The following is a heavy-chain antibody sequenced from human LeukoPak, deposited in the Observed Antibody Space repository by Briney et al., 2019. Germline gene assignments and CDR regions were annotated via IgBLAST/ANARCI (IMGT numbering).Heavy chain of an antibody. V-gene: IGHV1-2*02. D-gene: IGHD3-3*01. CDR3: ARVTSNYDFWSGSRWPYYMDV. CDR1: GGTFSSYA. CDR2: INPNSGGT. Sequence: WASVKVSCKASGGTFSSYAISWVRQAPGQGLEWMGWINPNSGGTNYAQKFQGRVTMTRDTSISTAYMELSRLRSDDTAVYYCARVTSNYDFWSGSRWPYYMDVWGKGTTVTVSS. J-gene: IGHJ6*03.